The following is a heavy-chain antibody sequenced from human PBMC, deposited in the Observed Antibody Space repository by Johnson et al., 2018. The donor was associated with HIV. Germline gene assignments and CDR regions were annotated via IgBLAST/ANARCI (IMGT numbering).Heavy chain of an antibody. CDR1: GFAVSKNY. CDR3: ARAHYDSSGYLLKGGAFDI. J-gene: IGHJ3*02. D-gene: IGHD3-22*01. V-gene: IGHV3-66*01. Sequence: VQLVESGGGLVQPGGSLRLSCAASGFAVSKNYLTWVRQAPGKGLEWVSIIYSGDSTYYADSVKGRFTISRDNSKNTLYLQMNSLRAEDTAVYYCARAHYDSSGYLLKGGAFDIWGQGTMVTVSS. CDR2: IYSGDST.